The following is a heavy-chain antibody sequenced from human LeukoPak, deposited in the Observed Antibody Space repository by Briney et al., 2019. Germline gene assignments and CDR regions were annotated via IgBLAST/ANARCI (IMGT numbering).Heavy chain of an antibody. CDR3: ARALGYCSGGSCAQV. J-gene: IGHJ6*02. D-gene: IGHD2-15*01. CDR1: GGTFSSYA. V-gene: IGHV1-69*13. Sequence: VASVKVSCKASGGTFSSYAISWVRQAPGQGLEWMGGIIPIFGTANYAQKFQGRVTITADESTSTAYMELSSLRSEDTAVYYCARALGYCSGGSCAQVWGQGTTVTVSS. CDR2: IIPIFGTA.